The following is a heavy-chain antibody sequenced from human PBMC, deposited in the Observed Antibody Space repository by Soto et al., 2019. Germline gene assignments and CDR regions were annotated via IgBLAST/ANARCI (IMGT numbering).Heavy chain of an antibody. D-gene: IGHD3-10*01. V-gene: IGHV4-39*01. CDR3: ARRRGSYFDY. Sequence: SETLSLTCPFSCASISSVDYLLCRIRQPPGKGLECIAYIFCNGSTYYNPSLKSRVTISVDTSKNQFSLKLSSVTAADTAVYYCARRRGSYFDYWGQGTLVTVSS. CDR2: IFCNGST. CDR1: CASISSVDYL. J-gene: IGHJ4*02.